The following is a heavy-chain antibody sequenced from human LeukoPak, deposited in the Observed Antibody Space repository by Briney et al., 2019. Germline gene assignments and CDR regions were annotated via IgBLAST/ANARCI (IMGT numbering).Heavy chain of an antibody. CDR2: FDPEDGET. Sequence: ASVKVSCKVSGYTLTELSMHWVRQAPGKGLEWMGGFDPEDGETIYAQKLQGRVTMTTDTSTSTAYMELRSLRSDDTAVYYCARDREDTARVNWFDPWGQGTLVTVSS. V-gene: IGHV1-24*01. CDR1: GYTLTELS. J-gene: IGHJ5*02. D-gene: IGHD5-18*01. CDR3: ARDREDTARVNWFDP.